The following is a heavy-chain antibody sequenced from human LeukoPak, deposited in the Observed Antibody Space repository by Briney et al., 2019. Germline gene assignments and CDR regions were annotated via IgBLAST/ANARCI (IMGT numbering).Heavy chain of an antibody. D-gene: IGHD5/OR15-5a*01. CDR1: GFAFSTYW. V-gene: IGHV3-74*01. J-gene: IGHJ6*03. CDR3: ARDSLRDYYYYYYMDV. Sequence: GGSLRLSCAASGFAFSTYWMHWVRQAPGKGLVWVSRINSDGSSTNYADSVKGRFTISRDNAKNTLYLQMNSLRAEDTAVYYCARDSLRDYYYYYYMDVWGKGTTVTVSS. CDR2: INSDGSST.